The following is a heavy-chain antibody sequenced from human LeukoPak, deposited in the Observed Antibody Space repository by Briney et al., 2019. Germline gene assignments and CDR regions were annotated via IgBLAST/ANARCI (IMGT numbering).Heavy chain of an antibody. V-gene: IGHV4-39*01. J-gene: IGHJ4*02. CDR1: GGSISSTTYY. CDR3: ARDRACSNGVCSYFDY. CDR2: IYYSGNT. D-gene: IGHD2-8*01. Sequence: KSSETLSLTCTVSGGSISSTTYYWGWIRQPPGKRLEWIGSIYYSGNTYYNPSLKSRLTVSADTSKNQFSLKLRSVTAADTAVYYCARDRACSNGVCSYFDYWGQGILVTVSS.